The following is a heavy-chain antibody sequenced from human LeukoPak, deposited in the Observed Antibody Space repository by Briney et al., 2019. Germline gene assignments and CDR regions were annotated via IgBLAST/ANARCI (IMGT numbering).Heavy chain of an antibody. J-gene: IGHJ4*02. CDR1: GSTFSSYS. V-gene: IGHV3-21*01. Sequence: GGSLRLSCAGSGSTFSSYSMNWVRQAPGKGLEWVSSISSSSSYIYYADSVKGRFTISRDNAKNSLYLQMNSLRAEDTAVYYCAQMYSSGWPFDYWGQGTLVTVSS. CDR2: ISSSSSYI. D-gene: IGHD6-19*01. CDR3: AQMYSSGWPFDY.